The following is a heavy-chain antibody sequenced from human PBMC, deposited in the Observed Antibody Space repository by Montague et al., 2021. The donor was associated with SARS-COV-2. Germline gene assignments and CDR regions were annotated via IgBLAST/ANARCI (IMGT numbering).Heavy chain of an antibody. V-gene: IGHV4-34*01. CDR1: GWSFSGYY. D-gene: IGHD3-10*01. Sequence: SETLSLTCPVHGWSFSGYYWNWIRQHPRQGLEWIGEINHSGSTNYNPSLKSRVTMSVDTSKNQFSLKLSSVTAADTAVYYCARGARQGYGFRLGSFDYWGQGTLVTVSS. CDR3: ARGARQGYGFRLGSFDY. J-gene: IGHJ4*02. CDR2: INHSGST.